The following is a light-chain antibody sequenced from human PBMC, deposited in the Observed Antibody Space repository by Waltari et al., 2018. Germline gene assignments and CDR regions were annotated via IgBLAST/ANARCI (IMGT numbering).Light chain of an antibody. CDR3: QSFDSRLSDGVV. J-gene: IGLJ2*01. CDR1: SSNHGEGHH. V-gene: IGLV1-40*01. Sequence: QSVLTQPPSVSGTPGQRVTISCTGSSSNHGEGHHVPWYQKIPGTAPKLLIFGNNNRPSGVPDRFSGSKSGTSASLAITGLQAEDEGDYYCQSFDSRLSDGVVFGGGTKVTVL. CDR2: GNN.